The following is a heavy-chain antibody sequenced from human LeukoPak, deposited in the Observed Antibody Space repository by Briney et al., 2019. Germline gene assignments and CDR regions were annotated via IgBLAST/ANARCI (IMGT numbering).Heavy chain of an antibody. V-gene: IGHV3-23*01. Sequence: GGSLRLSCAASGFTFSTYAMNWVRLAPGTGLEWVSGISGRVSDTTDYADSVNYADSVKGRFIISRDNSKNMLYLQMNSLRVEDTAIYYCAKNQPGGYYRHYYAMDLWGHGTTVTVSS. CDR1: GFTFSTYA. CDR2: ISGRVSDT. J-gene: IGHJ6*02. D-gene: IGHD3-3*01. CDR3: AKNQPGGYYRHYYAMDL.